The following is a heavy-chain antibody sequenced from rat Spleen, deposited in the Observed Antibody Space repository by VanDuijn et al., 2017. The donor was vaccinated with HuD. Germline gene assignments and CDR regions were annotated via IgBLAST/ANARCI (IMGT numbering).Heavy chain of an antibody. D-gene: IGHD1-11*01. CDR1: GFTFSSFP. J-gene: IGHJ2*01. Sequence: EVQLVESGGGLVQPGRSLKLSCAASGFTFSSFPMAWVRQAPKKGLEWVASINYDGSNIYYRDSVKGRFTISRDNTKSTLYLQMHSLRSEDTATYYCARREYGGFFGYFDYWGQGVMVTVSS. CDR2: INYDGSNI. V-gene: IGHV5-7*01. CDR3: ARREYGGFFGYFDY.